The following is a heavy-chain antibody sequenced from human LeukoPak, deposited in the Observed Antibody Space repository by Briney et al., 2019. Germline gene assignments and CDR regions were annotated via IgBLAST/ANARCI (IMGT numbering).Heavy chain of an antibody. D-gene: IGHD6-13*01. J-gene: IGHJ3*02. CDR2: ISSSSSYI. Sequence: GGSLRLSCAASGFTFSSYAMSWVRQAPGKGLEWVSSISSSSSYIYYTDSVKGRFTISRDNAKNSLYLQMNSLRAEDTAVYYCARDTGVSSWYWDAFDIWGQGTMVTVSS. CDR1: GFTFSSYA. V-gene: IGHV3-21*01. CDR3: ARDTGVSSWYWDAFDI.